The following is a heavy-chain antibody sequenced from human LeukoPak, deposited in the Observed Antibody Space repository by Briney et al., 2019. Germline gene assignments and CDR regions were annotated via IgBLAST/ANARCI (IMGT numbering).Heavy chain of an antibody. J-gene: IGHJ4*02. CDR1: GGSITSGGYY. V-gene: IGHV4-31*03. CDR2: IYYSGST. CDR3: ARDILSDSYVYFVH. Sequence: SETLSLTCTVSGGSITSGGYYWSWIRQHPGKGLEWIGYIYYSGSTCYNPSLKSRVTISVDTSKNQFSLKLSSLTAADTAVYYCARDILSDSYVYFVHWGQGTLVTVSS. D-gene: IGHD2-21*02.